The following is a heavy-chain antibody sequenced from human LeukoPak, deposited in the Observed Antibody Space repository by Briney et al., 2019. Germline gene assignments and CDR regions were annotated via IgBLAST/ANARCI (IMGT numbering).Heavy chain of an antibody. J-gene: IGHJ4*02. Sequence: GASVKVSCKASGNTFTGYYMHWVRQAPGQGLEWTGWINPNSGGTNYAQKFQGWVTMTRDTSISTAYMELSGLTSDDTAVYYCARNPPYCTSTSCYNDYWGQGTLVTVSS. CDR1: GNTFTGYY. CDR2: INPNSGGT. D-gene: IGHD2-2*02. V-gene: IGHV1-2*04. CDR3: ARNPPYCTSTSCYNDY.